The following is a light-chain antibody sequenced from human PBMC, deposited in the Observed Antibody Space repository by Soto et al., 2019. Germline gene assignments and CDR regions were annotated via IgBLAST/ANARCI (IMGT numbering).Light chain of an antibody. CDR2: DVN. CDR1: ASDIGGYTF. Sequence: QSALPQPPSASGSPGQSVAISCTGTASDIGGYTFVSWYQQHPGKAPKLLIYDVNKRPSGVPDRFSGSKSGNTASLTVSGRQAEDEADYYCSAHGGTNPYVFGTGTKLTVL. J-gene: IGLJ1*01. V-gene: IGLV2-8*01. CDR3: SAHGGTNPYV.